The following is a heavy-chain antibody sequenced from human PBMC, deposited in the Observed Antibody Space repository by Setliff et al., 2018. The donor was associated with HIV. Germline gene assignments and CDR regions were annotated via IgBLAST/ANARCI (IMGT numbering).Heavy chain of an antibody. D-gene: IGHD3-3*01. CDR3: ACYNFWSGYESDY. Sequence: ASVKVSCKASGYTFTGYYMHWVRQAPGQGLEWMGWVSPYNGDTKYAQKFQGRVTMTTDTSARTGYMELRNLRSDDTAVYYCACYNFWSGYESDYWGQGTLVTVSS. J-gene: IGHJ4*02. CDR1: GYTFTGYY. V-gene: IGHV1-18*04. CDR2: VSPYNGDT.